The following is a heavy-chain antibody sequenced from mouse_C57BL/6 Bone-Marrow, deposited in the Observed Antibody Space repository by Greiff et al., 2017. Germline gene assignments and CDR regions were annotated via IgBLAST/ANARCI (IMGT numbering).Heavy chain of an antibody. V-gene: IGHV1-53*01. J-gene: IGHJ4*01. CDR3: ARYIYGNYNDYAMDY. Sequence: QVQLQQPGTELVKPGASVKLSCKASGYTFTSYWMHWVKQRPGQGLEWIGNINPSNGGTNYNEKFKSKATLTVDKSSSTAYMQLSSLTSEDSAVXYCARYIYGNYNDYAMDYWGQGTSVTVSS. CDR2: INPSNGGT. CDR1: GYTFTSYW. D-gene: IGHD2-1*01.